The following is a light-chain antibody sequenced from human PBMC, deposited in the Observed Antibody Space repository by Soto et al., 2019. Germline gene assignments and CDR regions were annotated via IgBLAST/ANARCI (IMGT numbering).Light chain of an antibody. V-gene: IGKV3-11*01. J-gene: IGKJ1*01. Sequence: EIVLTQSPATLSLSPGERATLSCRASQSVSGCLAWYQQKPGQAPRLLIFDASNRATGIPARFSGSGSGTDFTLTISSLEPEDFAVYYCQQYGGSVQTFGQGTKVDIK. CDR1: QSVSGC. CDR2: DAS. CDR3: QQYGGSVQT.